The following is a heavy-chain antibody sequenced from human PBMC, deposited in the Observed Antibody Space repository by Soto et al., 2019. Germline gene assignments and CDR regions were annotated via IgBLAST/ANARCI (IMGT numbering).Heavy chain of an antibody. Sequence: QVQLQESGPGLVETSQTLSLTCNVSGDSISSGGYHWSWIRQHPGKGLEWIVYIYYSGDNYYNPSLKSRVAISVHTPKNHFSLNPSSATAADTAVYYCARLAYSSRGGQFVDYWGQGVLVTVSS. CDR1: GDSISSGGYH. CDR3: ARLAYSSRGGQFVDY. D-gene: IGHD6-13*01. J-gene: IGHJ4*02. CDR2: IYYSGDN. V-gene: IGHV4-31*03.